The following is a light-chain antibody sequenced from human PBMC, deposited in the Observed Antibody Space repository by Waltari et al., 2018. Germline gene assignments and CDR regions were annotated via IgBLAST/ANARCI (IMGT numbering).Light chain of an antibody. CDR2: DAS. J-gene: IGKJ4*01. CDR1: QGIATF. CDR3: QQFNTFPLT. V-gene: IGKV1-9*01. Sequence: DIQLTQSPSFLSASVGDRVTITCRASQGIATFLTWYQLKPGNAPELLIYDASTLQTGVPSRFSASGSGTDFTLTISSLQPEDFATYYCQQFNTFPLTFGGGTKVEVK.